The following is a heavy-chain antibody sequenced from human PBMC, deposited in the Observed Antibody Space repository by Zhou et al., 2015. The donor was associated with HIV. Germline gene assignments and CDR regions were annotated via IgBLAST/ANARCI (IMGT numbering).Heavy chain of an antibody. V-gene: IGHV1-69*01. CDR2: IIPIFGTA. Sequence: QVQLVQSGAEVKKPGSSVKVSCKASGGTFSSYAISWVRQAPGQGLEWMGGIIPIFGTANYAQKFQGRVTITADESTSTAYMELSSLRSEDTAVYYCARTYDSSGYPDVYDAFDIWGQGTMVTVSS. CDR3: ARTYDSSGYPDVYDAFDI. D-gene: IGHD3-22*01. CDR1: GGTFSSYA. J-gene: IGHJ3*02.